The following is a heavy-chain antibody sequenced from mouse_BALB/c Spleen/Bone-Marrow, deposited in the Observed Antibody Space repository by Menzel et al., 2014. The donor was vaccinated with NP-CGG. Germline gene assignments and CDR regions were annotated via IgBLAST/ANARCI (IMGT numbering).Heavy chain of an antibody. D-gene: IGHD4-1*01. CDR3: ARSGTDYVMDY. Sequence: VQLVESGPDLVAPSQSLSLTCTVSGFSLTSYGLHWVRQPPGKGLEWLGVIWSDGSTTYNSALKSRLSISKDNSKRQVLLKMNSLQTDDTAMYYCARSGTDYVMDYWGQGTSVTVSS. J-gene: IGHJ4*01. V-gene: IGHV2-6-2*01. CDR1: GFSLTSYG. CDR2: IWSDGST.